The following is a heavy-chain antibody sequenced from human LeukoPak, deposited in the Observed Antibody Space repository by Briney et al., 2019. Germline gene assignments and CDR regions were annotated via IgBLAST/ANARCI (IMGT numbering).Heavy chain of an antibody. J-gene: IGHJ3*02. V-gene: IGHV3-49*03. D-gene: IGHD1-26*01. Sequence: GGSLRLSCTTSGFTFGYYAMSWFRQAPGKGLEWVGFIRDKPYGGTTEYAASVKGRFTISRDDSKSIAYLQMNSLKTEDTAVYYCTRDPRGSYGPDAFDIWGQGTMVTVSS. CDR2: IRDKPYGGTT. CDR3: TRDPRGSYGPDAFDI. CDR1: GFTFGYYA.